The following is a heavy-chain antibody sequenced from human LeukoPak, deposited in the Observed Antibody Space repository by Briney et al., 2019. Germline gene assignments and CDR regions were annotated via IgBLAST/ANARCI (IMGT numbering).Heavy chain of an antibody. CDR1: GGSITTGPNY. J-gene: IGHJ4*02. CDR2: IYHTGGS. V-gene: IGHV4-39*01. D-gene: IGHD2-15*01. CDR3: ARSLVVAATVDY. Sequence: PSETLSLTCTVSGGSITTGPNYWSWIRRPPGKGLEWIATIYHTGGSYHNSSLKGRATISVDTSKSQFSLKLSSVTAADTALYYCARSLVVAATVDYWGQGTLVTVSS.